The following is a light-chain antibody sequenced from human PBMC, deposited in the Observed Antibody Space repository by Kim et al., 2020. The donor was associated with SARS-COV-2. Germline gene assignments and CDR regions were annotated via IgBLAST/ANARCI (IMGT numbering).Light chain of an antibody. CDR3: QKYDTIPLT. CDR1: QGTSIY. CDR2: AAS. J-gene: IGKJ4*01. Sequence: DIQMTQSPSSLSASIGDRVAITCRASQGTSIYVAWYQQKPGKVPKLLIYAASTLSSGVPSRFSGSGSGTDFTLTISTLQPEDVATYYCQKYDTIPLTFGGGTKVDIK. V-gene: IGKV1-27*01.